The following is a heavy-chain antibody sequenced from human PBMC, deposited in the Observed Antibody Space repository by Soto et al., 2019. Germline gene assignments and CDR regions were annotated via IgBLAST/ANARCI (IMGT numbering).Heavy chain of an antibody. CDR2: INHSGST. CDR3: ARGGRCSSTSCYIDY. Sequence: SETLSLTCAVYGGSFSGYYWSWIRQPPGKGLEWIGEINHSGSTNYNPSLKSRVTISVDTSKNQFSLKLSSVTAADTAVYYCARGGRCSSTSCYIDYWGQGTLVTVSS. J-gene: IGHJ4*02. D-gene: IGHD2-2*02. CDR1: GGSFSGYY. V-gene: IGHV4-34*01.